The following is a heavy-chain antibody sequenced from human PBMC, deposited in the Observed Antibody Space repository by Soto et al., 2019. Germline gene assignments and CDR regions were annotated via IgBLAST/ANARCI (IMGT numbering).Heavy chain of an antibody. V-gene: IGHV3-23*01. CDR2: ISGSGGST. D-gene: IGHD3-10*01. Sequence: GGSLRLSCAASGFTFSSYAMSWVRQAPGKGLEWVSAISGSGGSTYYADSVKGRFTISRDNSKNTLYLQMNSLRAEDTAVYYCAKVPFNYGSGSYVDYWGQGTLVTVSS. CDR3: AKVPFNYGSGSYVDY. CDR1: GFTFSSYA. J-gene: IGHJ4*02.